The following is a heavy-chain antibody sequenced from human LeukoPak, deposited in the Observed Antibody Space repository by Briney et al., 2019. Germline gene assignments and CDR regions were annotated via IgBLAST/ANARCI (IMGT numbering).Heavy chain of an antibody. D-gene: IGHD1-26*01. J-gene: IGHJ4*02. V-gene: IGHV4-34*01. CDR1: GGSFSGCY. Sequence: SETLSLTCAVYGGSFSGCYWSWIRQPPGKGLEWFGEISDSGSTNYNPSPKSRVTISVDTSKNQFSLKLSSVTAADTAVYYCARGLMYLGRSSPRTIVGATRPFDYWGQGTLVTVSS. CDR2: ISDSGST. CDR3: ARGLMYLGRSSPRTIVGATRPFDY.